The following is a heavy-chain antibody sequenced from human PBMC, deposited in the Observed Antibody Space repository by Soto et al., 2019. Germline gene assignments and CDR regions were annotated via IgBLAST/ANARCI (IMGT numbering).Heavy chain of an antibody. CDR3: TSSALIDYNYYYGMDV. CDR2: IRSKANSYAT. D-gene: IGHD3-22*01. V-gene: IGHV3-73*02. CDR1: GFTFSGSA. J-gene: IGHJ6*02. Sequence: EVQLVESGGGLVQPGGSLKLSCAASGFTFSGSAMHWVRQASGKGLEWVGRIRSKANSYATAYAASVKGSFTISRDDSKNTAYLQMNILKTEDTAVYYCTSSALIDYNYYYGMDVWGQGTTVTVSS.